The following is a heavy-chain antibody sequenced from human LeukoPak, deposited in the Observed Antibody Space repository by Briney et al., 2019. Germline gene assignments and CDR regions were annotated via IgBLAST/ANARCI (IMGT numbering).Heavy chain of an antibody. Sequence: SVKVSCKASGGTFSSYAISWVRQAPGQGLEWMGRIIPIFGTANYAQKFQGRVTITTDESTSTAHMELSSLRSEDTAVYYCAREGTGTTPHPYYYYYMDVWGKGTTVTVSS. CDR2: IIPIFGTA. CDR3: AREGTGTTPHPYYYYYMDV. D-gene: IGHD1-7*01. V-gene: IGHV1-69*05. J-gene: IGHJ6*03. CDR1: GGTFSSYA.